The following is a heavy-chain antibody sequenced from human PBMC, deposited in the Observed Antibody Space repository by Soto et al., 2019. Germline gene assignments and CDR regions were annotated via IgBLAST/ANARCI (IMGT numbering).Heavy chain of an antibody. J-gene: IGHJ4*02. CDR1: GYTFTSYG. CDR2: ISAYNGNT. V-gene: IGHV1-18*01. D-gene: IGHD1-26*01. CDR3: AARKSSGSYAFYYFDY. Sequence: QVQLVQSGAEVKKPGASVKVSCKASGYTFTSYGISWVRQAPGQGLEWMGWISAYNGNTNYAQKLQGRVTMTTDTSTSTAYMELRSVRSDDTAVYYCAARKSSGSYAFYYFDYWGQGTLVTVSS.